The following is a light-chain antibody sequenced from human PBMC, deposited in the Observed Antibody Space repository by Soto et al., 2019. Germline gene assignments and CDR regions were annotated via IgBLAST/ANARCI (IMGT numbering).Light chain of an antibody. CDR1: SSDVGRYIY. V-gene: IGLV2-8*01. Sequence: QSVLTQPPSASGSPGQSVTISCTGTSSDVGRYIYVSWYQHHPGKAPKLMIYEVSKRPSGVPDRFSGSKSGNTASLTVSGLQAEDEADYYCSSYAGSNNLMFGGGTKLTVL. CDR3: SSYAGSNNLM. J-gene: IGLJ3*02. CDR2: EVS.